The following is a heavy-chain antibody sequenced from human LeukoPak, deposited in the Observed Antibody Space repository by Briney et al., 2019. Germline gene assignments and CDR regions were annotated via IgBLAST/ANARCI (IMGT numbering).Heavy chain of an antibody. CDR3: ARVKEASAFDI. CDR2: ISSSSSYI. J-gene: IGHJ3*02. D-gene: IGHD5-12*01. CDR1: GFTFSSYS. V-gene: IGHV3-21*01. Sequence: PGGSLRLSCAASGFTFSSYSMNWVHQAPGKGLEWVSSISSSSSYIYYADSLKGRFTISRDNAKNSLYLQMNSLRAEDTAVYYCARVKEASAFDIWGQGTMVTVSS.